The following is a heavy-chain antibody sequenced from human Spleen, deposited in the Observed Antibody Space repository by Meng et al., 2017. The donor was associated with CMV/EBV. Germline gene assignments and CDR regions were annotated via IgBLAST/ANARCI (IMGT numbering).Heavy chain of an antibody. V-gene: IGHV4-61*02. D-gene: IGHD1-26*01. CDR1: GVSISSVSDY. Sequence: QVQLQESGPGLVKPSQTLSLTCTVSGVSISSVSDYWSWIRQPAGKGLEWIGRISPSGSTNYNPSLRSRVTISLDTSKNQFSLKLTSVTAADTAVYYRAKEGADWFDPWGQGTLVTVSS. J-gene: IGHJ5*02. CDR2: ISPSGST. CDR3: AKEGADWFDP.